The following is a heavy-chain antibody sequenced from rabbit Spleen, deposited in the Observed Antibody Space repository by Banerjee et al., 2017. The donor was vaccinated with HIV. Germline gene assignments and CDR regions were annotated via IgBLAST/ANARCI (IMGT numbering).Heavy chain of an antibody. J-gene: IGHJ6*01. CDR2: AYAGSSDST. CDR1: GFSFTYIDY. CDR3: ARFYAGYGDFGYAAM. Sequence: QEQLVESGGGLVRPGASLTLTYKASGFSFTYIDYLCWVRQPPGKGLEWVACAYAGSSDSTYSATWAKGRFTISKTSSTTVTLQMTSLTDADTATYFCARFYAGYGDFGYAAMWGPGTLVTVS. D-gene: IGHD7-1*01. V-gene: IGHV1S45*01.